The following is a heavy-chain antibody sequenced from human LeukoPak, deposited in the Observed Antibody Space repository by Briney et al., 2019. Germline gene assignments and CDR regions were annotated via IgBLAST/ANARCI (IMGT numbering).Heavy chain of an antibody. J-gene: IGHJ4*02. Sequence: SETLSLTCTVSGYSISSGYYWSWIRQPPGKGLEWIGSIYHSGSTYYNPSLKSRVTISVDTSKNQFSLKLSSVTAADTAVYYCARDYDSSGLDYWGQGTLVTVSS. CDR2: IYHSGST. V-gene: IGHV4-38-2*02. D-gene: IGHD3-22*01. CDR3: ARDYDSSGLDY. CDR1: GYSISSGYY.